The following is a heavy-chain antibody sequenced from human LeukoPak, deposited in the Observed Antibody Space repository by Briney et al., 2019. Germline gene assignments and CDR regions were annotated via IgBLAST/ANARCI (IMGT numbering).Heavy chain of an antibody. CDR1: GFTFSSYS. J-gene: IGHJ3*02. V-gene: IGHV3-48*01. Sequence: PGGSLRLSCAASGFTFSSYSMNWVRQAPGKGLEWVSYISSSSTIYYADSVKGRFTISRDNAKNSLYLQMNSLRAEDTAVYYCARDLIVVVPAAMRRDAFDIWGQGTMVTVSS. D-gene: IGHD2-2*01. CDR2: ISSSSTI. CDR3: ARDLIVVVPAAMRRDAFDI.